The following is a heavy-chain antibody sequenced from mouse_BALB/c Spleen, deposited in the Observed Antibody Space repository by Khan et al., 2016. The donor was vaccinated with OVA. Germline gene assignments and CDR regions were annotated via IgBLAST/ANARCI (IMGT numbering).Heavy chain of an antibody. V-gene: IGHV3-2*02. CDR2: IKYSGST. CDR3: ARLGTISTVVITDFDY. CDR1: GYSITSDYA. D-gene: IGHD1-1*01. Sequence: EVQLQESGPGLVKPSQSLSLTCTVTGYSITSDYAWNWIRQFPGNKLEWMGYIKYSGSTSYNPSLKSRFSITRNTSKNQFFLQLSSVTTEDTATYYCARLGTISTVVITDFDYWGQGTTLPVSS. J-gene: IGHJ2*01.